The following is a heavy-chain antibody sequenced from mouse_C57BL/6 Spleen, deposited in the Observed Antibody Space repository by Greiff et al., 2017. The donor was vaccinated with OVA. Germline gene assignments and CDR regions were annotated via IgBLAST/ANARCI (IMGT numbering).Heavy chain of an antibody. CDR1: GFSFNTYA. J-gene: IGHJ1*03. D-gene: IGHD1-3*01. CDR3: VRHERAFKWGYFDV. Sequence: EVQVVESGGGLVQPKGSLKLSCAASGFSFNTYAMDWVRPAPGKGLEWVARIRSKSNNYATYYADSVKDRFTISRDDSESMLYLQMNNLKTEDTAMYYCVRHERAFKWGYFDVWGTGTTVTVSS. V-gene: IGHV10-1*01. CDR2: IRSKSNNYAT.